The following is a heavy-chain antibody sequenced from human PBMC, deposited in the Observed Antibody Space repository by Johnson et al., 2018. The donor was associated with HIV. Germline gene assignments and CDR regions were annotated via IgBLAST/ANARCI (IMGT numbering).Heavy chain of an antibody. Sequence: VQLVESGGGVVQPGRSLRLSCAASGFTFSNAWMSWVRQAPGKGLEWVGRITSNTDGGTTDYAAPVKGRFTISRDDSKNTVYLQMNSLKTEDTAIYYCTTVAAFGAVDIWGQGTMVTVSS. V-gene: IGHV3-15*01. CDR2: ITSNTDGGTT. J-gene: IGHJ3*02. CDR1: GFTFSNAW. CDR3: TTVAAFGAVDI. D-gene: IGHD3-16*01.